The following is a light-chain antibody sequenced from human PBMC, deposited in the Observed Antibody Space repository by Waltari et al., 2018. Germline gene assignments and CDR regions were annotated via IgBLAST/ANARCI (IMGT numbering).Light chain of an antibody. Sequence: QSALTQPASVSGSPGQSITISCTGTSSDVGSYNLVSWYQQHPGKAPKLIIHDVSRRPSEISDRFSASKSGNTASLTISGLQAEDEADYYCCSYAGSHTVLFGGGTKVTVL. J-gene: IGLJ2*01. V-gene: IGLV2-23*02. CDR1: SSDVGSYNL. CDR2: DVS. CDR3: CSYAGSHTVL.